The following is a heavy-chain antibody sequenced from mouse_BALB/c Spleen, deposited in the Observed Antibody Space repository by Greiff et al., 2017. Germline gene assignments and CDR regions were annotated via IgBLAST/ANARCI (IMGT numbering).Heavy chain of an antibody. Sequence: EVKLQESGPGLVKPSQSLSLTCSVTGYSITSGYYWNWIRQFPGNKLEWMGYISYDGSNNYNPSLKNRISITRDTSKNQFFLKLNSVTTEDTATYYCARPESSTMIKGFAYWGQGTLVTVSA. CDR1: GYSITSGYY. J-gene: IGHJ3*01. CDR3: ARPESSTMIKGFAY. CDR2: ISYDGSN. V-gene: IGHV3-6*02. D-gene: IGHD2-4*01.